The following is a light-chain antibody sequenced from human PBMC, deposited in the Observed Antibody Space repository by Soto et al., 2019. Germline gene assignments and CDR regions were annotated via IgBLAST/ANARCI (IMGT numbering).Light chain of an antibody. Sequence: EIVLTQSPGTLSLSPGERATLSCRASQSVSSGFLAWYQQKPGQAPRPLVYGASNRATGIPDRFSGSGSGTDFTLTISSLQSEDCAVYYCQQYYTWPITFGGGTKVDIK. CDR2: GAS. J-gene: IGKJ4*01. CDR3: QQYYTWPIT. V-gene: IGKV3-20*01. CDR1: QSVSSGF.